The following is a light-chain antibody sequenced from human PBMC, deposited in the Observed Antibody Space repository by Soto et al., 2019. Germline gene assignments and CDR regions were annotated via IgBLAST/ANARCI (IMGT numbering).Light chain of an antibody. Sequence: QSLLTQPRSVSGSPGQSVTISCTGTSSDVDDYNYVSWFQQHPGKAPKLMIYDVSERPSGVPDRFSGSKSGNTASLTISGLQAEGEADYDCCSDGGTFYVVGPWTKVTVL. CDR3: CSDGGTFYV. CDR1: SSDVDDYNY. CDR2: DVS. V-gene: IGLV2-11*01. J-gene: IGLJ1*01.